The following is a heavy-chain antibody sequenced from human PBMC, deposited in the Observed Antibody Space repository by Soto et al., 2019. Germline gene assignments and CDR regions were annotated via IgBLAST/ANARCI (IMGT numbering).Heavy chain of an antibody. CDR1: GGTFSTYS. Sequence: ASVKVSCKASGGTFSTYSINWVRQAPGQGLEWMGGIIPLFGTTNYAQKFKGRVTITADESTSTAYMELSSLRSEDTAVYYCARDRGYSYGLKYFDYWGQGTLVTVSS. V-gene: IGHV1-69*13. D-gene: IGHD5-18*01. CDR2: IIPLFGTT. J-gene: IGHJ4*02. CDR3: ARDRGYSYGLKYFDY.